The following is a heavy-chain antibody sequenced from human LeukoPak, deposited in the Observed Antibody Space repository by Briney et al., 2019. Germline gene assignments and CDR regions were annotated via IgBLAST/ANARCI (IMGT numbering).Heavy chain of an antibody. CDR1: GFTVSSNY. J-gene: IGHJ5*02. Sequence: GGSLRLSCAASGFTVSSNYMSWVRQAPGKGLEWVSVIYSGGSTYYADSVKGRFTISRDNSKNTLYLQMNSLRAEDTAVYYCAKRRYGDWFDPWGQGTLVTVSS. V-gene: IGHV3-53*01. CDR3: AKRRYGDWFDP. CDR2: IYSGGST. D-gene: IGHD4-17*01.